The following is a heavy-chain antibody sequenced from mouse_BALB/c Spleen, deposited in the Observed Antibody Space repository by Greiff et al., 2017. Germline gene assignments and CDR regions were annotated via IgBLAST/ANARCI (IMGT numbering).Heavy chain of an antibody. V-gene: IGHV3-6*02. Sequence: EVQLQESGPGLVKPSQSLSLTCSVTGYSITSGYYWNWIRQFPGNQLEWMGYISYDGSNNYNPSLKNRISITRDTSKNQFFLKLNSVTTEDTATYYCARDQNYDYESEYAMDYWGQGTSVTVSS. CDR1: GYSITSGYY. D-gene: IGHD2-4*01. J-gene: IGHJ4*01. CDR2: ISYDGSN. CDR3: ARDQNYDYESEYAMDY.